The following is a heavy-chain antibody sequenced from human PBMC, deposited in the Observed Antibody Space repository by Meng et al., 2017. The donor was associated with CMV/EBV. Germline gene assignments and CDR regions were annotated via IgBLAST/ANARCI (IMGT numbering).Heavy chain of an antibody. D-gene: IGHD3-22*01. J-gene: IGHJ2*01. CDR1: GGNFSSYA. V-gene: IGHV1-69*01. Sequence: GQSGGEVSEPGSSVKCPWKPPGGNFSSYAISWVRQAPGQGLAWMGGIIPIFGTANYAQKFQGRVTITADESTSTAYMELSSLRSEDTAVYYCARGYYDSSGYNFDLWGRGTLVTVSS. CDR3: ARGYYDSSGYNFDL. CDR2: IIPIFGTA.